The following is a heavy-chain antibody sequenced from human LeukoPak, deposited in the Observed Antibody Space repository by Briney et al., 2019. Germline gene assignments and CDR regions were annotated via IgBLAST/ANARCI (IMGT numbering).Heavy chain of an antibody. D-gene: IGHD1-26*01. CDR1: GGSISSYY. J-gene: IGHJ5*02. CDR3: TKRQGPTSGSYDYFDP. V-gene: IGHV4-4*09. Sequence: SETLSLTCTASGGSISSYYWSWIRQPPGQGLEWIAYIHSSGYTNYNPSLKSRVTISVDTSNNQFSLKVTSVTAADAAMYYCTKRQGPTSGSYDYFDPWGQGALVTVSS. CDR2: IHSSGYT.